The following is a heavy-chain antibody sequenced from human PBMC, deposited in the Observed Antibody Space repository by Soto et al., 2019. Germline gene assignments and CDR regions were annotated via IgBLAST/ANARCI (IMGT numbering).Heavy chain of an antibody. CDR1: GFSFRSNG. CDR3: ARDAQYSSSPVNWFDP. V-gene: IGHV3-23*01. D-gene: IGHD6-6*01. Sequence: GGSLRLSCAASGFSFRSNGMSWVRQAPGKGLEWVSTINNGGENTHYADSVKGRFTISRDNSKNTLYLQMNSLRAEDTAVYYCARDAQYSSSPVNWFDPWGQGTLVTVSS. CDR2: INNGGENT. J-gene: IGHJ5*02.